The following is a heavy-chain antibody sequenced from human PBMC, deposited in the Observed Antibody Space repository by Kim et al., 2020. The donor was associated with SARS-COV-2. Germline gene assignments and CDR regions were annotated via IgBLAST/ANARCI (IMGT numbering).Heavy chain of an antibody. Sequence: SETLSLTCTVSGGSISSGDYYWSWIRQPPGKGLEWIGYIYYSGSTYYNPSLKSRVTISVDTSKNQFSLKLSSVTAADTAVYYCARAHTTTVTSYYFDYWGQGTLVTVSS. J-gene: IGHJ4*02. CDR3: ARAHTTTVTSYYFDY. CDR1: GGSISSGDYY. D-gene: IGHD4-17*01. V-gene: IGHV4-30-4*01. CDR2: IYYSGST.